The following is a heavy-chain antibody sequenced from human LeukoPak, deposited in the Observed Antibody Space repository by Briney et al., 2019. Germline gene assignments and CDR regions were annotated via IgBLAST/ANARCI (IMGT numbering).Heavy chain of an antibody. D-gene: IGHD3-10*01. CDR2: IYYSGST. V-gene: IGHV4-30-4*02. CDR3: ARGSLPYGSGSYLGY. CDR1: GGSISSGDYY. Sequence: SETLSLTCTVSGGSISSGDYYWSWIRQPPGKGLEWIGYIYYSGSTYYNPSLKSRVTISVDTSKNQFSLKLSSVTAADTAVYYCARGSLPYGSGSYLGYWGQGTLVTVSS. J-gene: IGHJ4*02.